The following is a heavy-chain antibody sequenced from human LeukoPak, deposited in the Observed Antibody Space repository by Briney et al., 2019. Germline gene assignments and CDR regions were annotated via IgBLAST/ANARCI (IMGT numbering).Heavy chain of an antibody. V-gene: IGHV3-48*01. Sequence: GSLRLSCAASGFTFSSYSMNWVRQAPGKGLEWVSYISSSSSTIYYADSVKGRFTISRDNAKNSLYLQMNSLRAEDPAVYYCARGALLWPMDYWGQGTLVTVSS. CDR2: ISSSSSTI. CDR1: GFTFSSYS. CDR3: ARGALLWPMDY. D-gene: IGHD3-10*01. J-gene: IGHJ4*02.